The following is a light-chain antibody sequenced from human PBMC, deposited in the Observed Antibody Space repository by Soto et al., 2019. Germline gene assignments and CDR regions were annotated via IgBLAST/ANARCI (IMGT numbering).Light chain of an antibody. CDR1: QSVSSK. J-gene: IGKJ4*01. Sequence: ILLTQSPSTLSVSPGESATLSCGASQSVSSKLAWYQQRPGQPPRLLIHGASIRATGIPARFSGSGSGTEFTLTISSLQSEDFAIYYCQQYNNWPLTFGGGTKVDIK. CDR2: GAS. V-gene: IGKV3D-15*01. CDR3: QQYNNWPLT.